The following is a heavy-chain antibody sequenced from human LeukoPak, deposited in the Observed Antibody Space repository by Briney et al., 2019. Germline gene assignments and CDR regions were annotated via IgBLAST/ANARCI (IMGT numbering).Heavy chain of an antibody. CDR2: IIPIFGTA. CDR3: ARDVSSTENWFDP. V-gene: IGHV1-69*05. Sequence: SVKVSCKASGGTFSSYAISWVRQAPGQGLEWMGGIIPIFGTANCAQKFQGRVTITTDESTSTAYMELSSLRSEDTAVYYCARDVSSTENWFDPWGQGTLVTVSS. CDR1: GGTFSSYA. D-gene: IGHD2-2*01. J-gene: IGHJ5*02.